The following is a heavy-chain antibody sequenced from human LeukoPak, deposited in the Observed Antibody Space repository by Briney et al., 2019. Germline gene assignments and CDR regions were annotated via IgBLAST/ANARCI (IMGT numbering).Heavy chain of an antibody. V-gene: IGHV3-7*01. CDR2: IKQDGSEK. CDR3: ARQSGSYFGNPEYFQH. Sequence: GGSLRLSCAASGFTFSSYWMSWVRQAPGKGLEWVANIKQDGSEKYYVDSVKGRFTISRDNAKNSLYLQMNSLRAEDTAVYYCARQSGSYFGNPEYFQHWGQGTLVTVSS. CDR1: GFTFSSYW. J-gene: IGHJ1*01. D-gene: IGHD1-26*01.